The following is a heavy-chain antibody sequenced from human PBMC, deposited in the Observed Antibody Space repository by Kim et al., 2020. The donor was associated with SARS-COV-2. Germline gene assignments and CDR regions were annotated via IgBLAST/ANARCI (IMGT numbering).Heavy chain of an antibody. Sequence: GGSLRLSCAASGFTFSSYAMSWVRQVPGKGLEWVSAIRGSGGSTYYADSVKGRFTISRDNSKNTLYLQMNSLRAEDTAVYYCANLAGYYDSSGKSPWGQGTLVTVSS. D-gene: IGHD3-22*01. J-gene: IGHJ5*02. CDR3: ANLAGYYDSSGKSP. V-gene: IGHV3-23*01. CDR2: IRGSGGST. CDR1: GFTFSSYA.